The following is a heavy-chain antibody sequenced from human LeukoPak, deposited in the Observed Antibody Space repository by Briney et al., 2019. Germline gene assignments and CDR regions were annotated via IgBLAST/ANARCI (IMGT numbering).Heavy chain of an antibody. CDR3: AKVYFYGMDV. CDR1: GLTFSNYA. J-gene: IGHJ6*02. CDR2: IIHSGGST. V-gene: IGHV3-23*01. Sequence: GGSLRLSCAASGLTFSNYAMSWVRQGPGKGLEWVSSIIHSGGSTYYADSVKGRFTISRDNSKNTLYLQMNSLRAEDTAVYYCAKVYFYGMDVWGQGTTVTVSS.